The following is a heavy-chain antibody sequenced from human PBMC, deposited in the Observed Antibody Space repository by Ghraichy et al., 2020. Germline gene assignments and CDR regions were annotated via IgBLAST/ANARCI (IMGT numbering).Heavy chain of an antibody. CDR1: GYSISSGYY. CDR3: ARSLTAAAGTRIDYFDY. CDR2: IYHSGST. J-gene: IGHJ4*02. Sequence: SQTLSLTCTVSGYSISSGYYWGWIRQPPGKGLEWIGSIYHSGSTYYNPSLKGRVTISVDTSKNQFSLKLSSVTAADTAVYYCARSLTAAAGTRIDYFDYWGQGTLVTVSS. V-gene: IGHV4-38-2*02. D-gene: IGHD6-13*01.